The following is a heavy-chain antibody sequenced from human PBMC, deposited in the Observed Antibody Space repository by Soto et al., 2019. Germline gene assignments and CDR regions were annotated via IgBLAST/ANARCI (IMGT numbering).Heavy chain of an antibody. CDR2: IYYSGST. V-gene: IGHV4-39*01. CDR1: GGSISSSSYY. D-gene: IGHD3-9*01. Sequence: SETLSLTCTVSGGSISSSSYYWGWIRQPPGKGLEWIGSIYYSGSTYYNPSLKSRVTISVDTSKNQFSLKLSSVTAADTAVYYCAAEINDILTGYFKDDWVQGTRVTVSS. CDR3: AAEINDILTGYFKDD. J-gene: IGHJ4*02.